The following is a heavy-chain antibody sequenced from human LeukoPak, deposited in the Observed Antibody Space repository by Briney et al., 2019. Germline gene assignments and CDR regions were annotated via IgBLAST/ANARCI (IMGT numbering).Heavy chain of an antibody. CDR2: INHSGST. J-gene: IGHJ4*02. D-gene: IGHD2-15*01. CDR1: GGSFSGYF. CDR3: ARGYCSGGSCHQVFD. V-gene: IGHV4-34*01. Sequence: SETLSLTCAVYGGSFSGYFWSWIRQPPGRGLEWMREINHSGSTNYNPSLKSRVTISVDTSKNQFSLKLSSVTAADTAVYYCARGYCSGGSCHQVFDWGQGTLVTVSS.